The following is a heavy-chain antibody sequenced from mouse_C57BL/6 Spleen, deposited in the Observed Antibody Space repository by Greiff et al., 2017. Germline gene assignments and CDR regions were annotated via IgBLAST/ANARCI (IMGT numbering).Heavy chain of an antibody. CDR3: ARNYDGYSGAMDY. D-gene: IGHD2-3*01. CDR1: GYSITSGYY. J-gene: IGHJ4*01. CDR2: ISYDGSN. V-gene: IGHV3-6*01. Sequence: EVKLQESGPGLVKPSQSLSLTCSVTGYSITSGYYWNWIRQFPGNKLEWMGYISYDGSNNYNPSLKNRISITRDTSKNQFFLKLNSVTTEDTATYYCARNYDGYSGAMDYWGQGTSVTVSS.